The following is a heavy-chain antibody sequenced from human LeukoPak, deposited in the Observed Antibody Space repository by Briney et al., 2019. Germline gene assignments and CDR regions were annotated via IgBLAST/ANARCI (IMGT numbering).Heavy chain of an antibody. J-gene: IGHJ4*02. CDR2: IYYSGST. V-gene: IGHV4-59*01. CDR3: ARSFYDFWSGYSHFDY. D-gene: IGHD3-3*01. Sequence: SETLSLTCTVSGGSISSYYWSWIRQPPGKGLEWIGYIYYSGSTNYNPSLKSRVTISVDTSKNQFSLKQSSVAAADTAVYYCARSFYDFWSGYSHFDYWGQGTLVTVSS. CDR1: GGSISSYY.